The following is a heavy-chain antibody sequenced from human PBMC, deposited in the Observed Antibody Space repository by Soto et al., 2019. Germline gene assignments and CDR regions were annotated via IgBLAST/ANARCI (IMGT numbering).Heavy chain of an antibody. CDR2: MYPSGGTKFTP. CDR1: GDSISSYY. CDR3: ATSYYDTSGYY. V-gene: IGHV4-4*07. Sequence: QVQLQESGPGLLKPSETLSLNCNVSGDSISSYYWAWIRQSAGKGLEWIGRMYPSGGTKFTPNYNPSLKSRVTMSVDTSKNQFSLKLSSVTAADTAVYYCATSYYDTSGYYWGQGVLVTVSS. J-gene: IGHJ4*02. D-gene: IGHD3-22*01.